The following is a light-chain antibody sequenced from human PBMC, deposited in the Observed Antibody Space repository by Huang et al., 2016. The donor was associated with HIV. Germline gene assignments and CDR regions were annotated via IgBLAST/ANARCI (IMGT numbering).Light chain of an antibody. V-gene: IGKV3-15*01. CDR3: QQFNNWPPRFT. Sequence: EIVMTQSPATLSVSPGERATLSCRASQNIGDNLTWYQHKPGQAPRLLIYGASTRATCIPPRFSGSGSGTEFTLTISGLESEDCAVYYCQQFNNWPPRFTFGPGTTVDVK. J-gene: IGKJ3*01. CDR2: GAS. CDR1: QNIGDN.